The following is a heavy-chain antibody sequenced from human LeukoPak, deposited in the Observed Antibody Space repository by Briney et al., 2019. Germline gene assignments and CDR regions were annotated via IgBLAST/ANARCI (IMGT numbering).Heavy chain of an antibody. CDR3: ARGIGGYSYGPADWFDP. Sequence: SETLSLTCAVYGGSFSGYYWSWIRQPPGKGLEWIGEINHGGSTNYNPSLRSRVTISVDTSKNQFSLKLSSVTAADTAVYYCARGIGGYSYGPADWFDPWGQGTLVTVSS. V-gene: IGHV4-34*01. CDR2: INHGGST. CDR1: GGSFSGYY. D-gene: IGHD5-18*01. J-gene: IGHJ5*02.